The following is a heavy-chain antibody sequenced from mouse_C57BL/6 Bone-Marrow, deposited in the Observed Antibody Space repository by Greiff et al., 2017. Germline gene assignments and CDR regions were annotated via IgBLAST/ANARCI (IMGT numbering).Heavy chain of an antibody. D-gene: IGHD1-1*01. J-gene: IGHJ4*01. CDR3: ASRGLRSSYAMDY. Sequence: EVKVVESGPELVKPGASVKISCKASGYSFTGYYMNWVKQSPEKSLEWIGEINPSTGGTTYNQKFKAKATLTVDKSSSTAYMQLKSLTSEDSAVYYCASRGLRSSYAMDYWGQGTSVTVSS. V-gene: IGHV1-42*01. CDR1: GYSFTGYY. CDR2: INPSTGGT.